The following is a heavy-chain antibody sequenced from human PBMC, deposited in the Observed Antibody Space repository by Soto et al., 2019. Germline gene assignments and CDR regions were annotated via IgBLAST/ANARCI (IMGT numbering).Heavy chain of an antibody. Sequence: QVQLVQSGAEVKKPGASVKVSCKASGYTFTGYYMHWVRQAPGQGLEWMGWINPNSGGTNYAQKFQGWVTMTRDTSISTAYMELSRLRSDDTAAYYCATQRSEWELSFDYWGQGTLVTVSS. CDR2: INPNSGGT. V-gene: IGHV1-2*04. CDR3: ATQRSEWELSFDY. J-gene: IGHJ4*02. CDR1: GYTFTGYY. D-gene: IGHD1-26*01.